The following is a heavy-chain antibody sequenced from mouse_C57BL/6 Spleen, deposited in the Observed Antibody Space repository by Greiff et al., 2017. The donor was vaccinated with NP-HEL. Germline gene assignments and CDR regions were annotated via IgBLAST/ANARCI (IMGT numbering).Heavy chain of an antibody. Sequence: EVQLQQSGPELVKPGASVKIPCKASGYTFTDCNMDWVKQSHGKSLEWIGDINPNNGGTIYNQKFKGKATLTVDKSSSTAYMELRSLTSEDTAVYYCARSLDGSYAMDYWGQGTSVTVSS. V-gene: IGHV1-18*01. CDR3: ARSLDGSYAMDY. D-gene: IGHD2-3*01. J-gene: IGHJ4*01. CDR2: INPNNGGT. CDR1: GYTFTDCN.